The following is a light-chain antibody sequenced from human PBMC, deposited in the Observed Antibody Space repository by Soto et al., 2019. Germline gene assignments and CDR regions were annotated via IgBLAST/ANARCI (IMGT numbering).Light chain of an antibody. V-gene: IGKV1-5*03. CDR3: QQYNSYCT. CDR2: KAS. CDR1: QSSSSW. J-gene: IGKJ1*01. Sequence: DIQMTQSPSTLSASVGDRVTITCRASQSSSSWLALYKQKPGKAPKLLIYKASSLESGVPSRFSGSGSGREFTLTIRSLQPDDFATYYCQQYNSYCTFGQGTNVEIK.